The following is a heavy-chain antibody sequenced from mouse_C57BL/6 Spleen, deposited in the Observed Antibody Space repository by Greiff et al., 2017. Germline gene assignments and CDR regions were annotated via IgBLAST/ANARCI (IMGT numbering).Heavy chain of an antibody. CDR1: GYAFSSSW. Sequence: QVQLQQSGPELVKPGASVKISCKASGYAFSSSWMNWVKQRPGKGLEWIGRIYPGDGDTNYNGKFKGKATLTADKSSSTAYMQLSSLTSEDSAVYFCARSRDYYGSSYVGYAMDYWGQGTSVTVSS. J-gene: IGHJ4*01. D-gene: IGHD1-1*01. V-gene: IGHV1-82*01. CDR3: ARSRDYYGSSYVGYAMDY. CDR2: IYPGDGDT.